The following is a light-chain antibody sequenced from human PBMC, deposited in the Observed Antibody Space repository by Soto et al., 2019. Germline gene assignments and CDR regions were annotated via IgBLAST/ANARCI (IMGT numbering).Light chain of an antibody. Sequence: EIVLTQSPGTLSLSPGERATLSCRASKSFPSSYLAWFQQRPGQPPRLLMYAASSRAAGIPDRFSGSVSGTDFTLTISRLEAEDFAVYDCHHYVDSPWGVGQGTRVEIK. V-gene: IGKV3-20*01. CDR2: AAS. CDR3: HHYVDSPWG. J-gene: IGKJ1*01. CDR1: KSFPSSY.